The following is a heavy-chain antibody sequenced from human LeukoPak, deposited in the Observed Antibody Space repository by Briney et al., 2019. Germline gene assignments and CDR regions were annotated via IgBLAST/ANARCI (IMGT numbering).Heavy chain of an antibody. CDR2: INPSGGST. CDR1: GYTFTSYY. Sequence: ASVKVSCKASGYTFTSYYMHWVRQAPGQGLEWMGIINPSGGSTSYAQKFQGRVTMTRDTSTSTVYMELSSLRSEDTAVYYCARKGLVYDILTGYSQHFDYWGQGTLVTVSS. J-gene: IGHJ4*02. V-gene: IGHV1-46*01. CDR3: ARKGLVYDILTGYSQHFDY. D-gene: IGHD3-9*01.